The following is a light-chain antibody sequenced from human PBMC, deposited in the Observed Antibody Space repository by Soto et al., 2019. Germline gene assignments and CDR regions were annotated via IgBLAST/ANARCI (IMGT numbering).Light chain of an antibody. CDR3: SSYTSSSLLNV. Sequence: QSVLTQPASVSGSPGQSITISCTGTSRDVGGHNYVSWYQQPPGKAPNLMIYEGSNRPSGVSNRFSDYKFGTTASPTISGLQAEDEADYCCSSYTSSSLLNVFGTGTKGTVL. CDR1: SRDVGGHNY. V-gene: IGLV2-14*01. CDR2: EGS. J-gene: IGLJ1*01.